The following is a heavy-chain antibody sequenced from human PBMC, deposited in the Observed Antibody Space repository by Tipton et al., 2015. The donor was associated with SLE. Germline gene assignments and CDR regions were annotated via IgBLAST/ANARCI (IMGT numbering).Heavy chain of an antibody. CDR2: IYYSGDI. CDR1: GVSISSHY. V-gene: IGHV4-59*11. D-gene: IGHD3-10*01. Sequence: TLSLTCTVSGVSISSHYWSWIRQPPGKGLEWIGYIYYSGDINYNPSLERRLTISVDTSKNHFSLELRSVTAADTAVYYCARGGASSKWLDPWGQGTLVTVSS. J-gene: IGHJ5*02. CDR3: ARGGASSKWLDP.